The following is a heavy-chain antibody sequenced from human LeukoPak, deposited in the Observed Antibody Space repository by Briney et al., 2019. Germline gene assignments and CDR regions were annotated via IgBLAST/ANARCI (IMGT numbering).Heavy chain of an antibody. CDR2: ISSTSSYI. CDR3: ARGQSRYFDWYLGFFDY. CDR1: GGSISSSS. V-gene: IGHV3-21*01. J-gene: IGHJ4*02. Sequence: PSETLSLTCTVSGGSISSSSYYWGWIRQPPGKGLEWVSSISSTSSYIYYADSVKGRFTISRDNAKNSLYLQMNSLRADDTAVYYCARGQSRYFDWYLGFFDYWGQGTLVTVSS. D-gene: IGHD3-9*01.